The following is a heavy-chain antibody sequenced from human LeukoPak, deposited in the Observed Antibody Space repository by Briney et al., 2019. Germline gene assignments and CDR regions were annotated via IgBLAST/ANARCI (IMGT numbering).Heavy chain of an antibody. CDR2: IYTSGST. D-gene: IGHD3-22*01. V-gene: IGHV4-4*07. CDR1: GGSISSYY. CDR3: ARSIAYYYDSSGYSFDY. Sequence: SETLSLTCTVSGGSISSYYWSWIRKPAGKGLEWIGRIYTSGSTNYNPSLKSRVTMSVDTSKNQFSLKLSSVTAADTAVYYRARSIAYYYDSSGYSFDYWGQGTLVTVSS. J-gene: IGHJ4*02.